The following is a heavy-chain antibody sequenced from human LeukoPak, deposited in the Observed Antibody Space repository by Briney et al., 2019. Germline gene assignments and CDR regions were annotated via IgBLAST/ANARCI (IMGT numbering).Heavy chain of an antibody. V-gene: IGHV3-48*04. CDR1: GFTFSSYS. D-gene: IGHD1-26*01. Sequence: GGSLRLSCAASGFTFSSYSMNWVRQAPGKGLEWVSYISSSSSTIYYADSVKGRFTIPRDNAKNSLYLQMNSLRAEDTAVYYCARDKVVQWELQGDFDYWGQGTLVTVSS. CDR3: ARDKVVQWELQGDFDY. J-gene: IGHJ4*02. CDR2: ISSSSSTI.